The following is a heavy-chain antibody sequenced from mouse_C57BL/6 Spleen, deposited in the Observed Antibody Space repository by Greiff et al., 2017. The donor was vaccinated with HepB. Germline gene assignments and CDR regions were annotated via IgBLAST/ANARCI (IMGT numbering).Heavy chain of an antibody. CDR1: GYTFTSYW. D-gene: IGHD1-2*01. CDR2: IDPSDSYT. Sequence: QVQLQQPGAELVKPGASVKLSCKASGYTFTSYWMQWVKQRPGQGLEWIGEIDPSDSYTNYNQKFKGKATLTVDTSSSTAYMQLSSLTSEDSAVYYCARSGVLRHSWFAYWGQGTLVTVSA. J-gene: IGHJ3*01. V-gene: IGHV1-50*01. CDR3: ARSGVLRHSWFAY.